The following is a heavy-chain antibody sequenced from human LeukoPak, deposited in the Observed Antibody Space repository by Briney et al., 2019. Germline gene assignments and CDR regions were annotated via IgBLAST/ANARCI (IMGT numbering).Heavy chain of an antibody. J-gene: IGHJ4*02. Sequence: GGSLRLSCATSGFTFSTYGIHWVRQAPGKGLEWVAFIRHDGENKYYADSVRGQFTISRDNSKNTLYLQMNSLRAEDTAVYYCARYCSGGSCWDYWGQGTLVTVSS. V-gene: IGHV3-30*02. CDR2: IRHDGENK. CDR1: GFTFSTYG. CDR3: ARYCSGGSCWDY. D-gene: IGHD2-15*01.